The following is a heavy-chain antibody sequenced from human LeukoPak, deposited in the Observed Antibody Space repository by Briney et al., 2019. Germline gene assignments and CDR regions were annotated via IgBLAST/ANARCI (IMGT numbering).Heavy chain of an antibody. D-gene: IGHD3-3*01. CDR1: GGSVTSNSYY. CDR3: ATRAHYDFWSGYYSESSMDV. Sequence: SETLSLTCTVSGGSVTSNSYYWGWIRQPPGKGLEWIASIYYSGTTHYNPSLKSRVTISIDTSKNHFSLQLSSVTAADTAVYYCATRAHYDFWSGYYSESSMDVWGKGTTVTVSS. CDR2: IYYSGTT. J-gene: IGHJ6*03. V-gene: IGHV4-39*01.